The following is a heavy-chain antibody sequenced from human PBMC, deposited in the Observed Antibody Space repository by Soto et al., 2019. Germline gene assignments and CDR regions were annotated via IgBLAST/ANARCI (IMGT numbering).Heavy chain of an antibody. D-gene: IGHD1-26*01. V-gene: IGHV1-69*01. CDR3: ARDGGRHSGGIDY. J-gene: IGHJ4*02. CDR2: IIPIFGTA. Sequence: QVQLVQSGAEVKKPGSSVKVSCKASGGTFSSYSINWVRQAPGQGLEWMGEIIPIFGTANYAQKFQGRVTITADESTSTANMELSSMSSEDTAVYYCARDGGRHSGGIDYWGQGTLVTVSS. CDR1: GGTFSSYS.